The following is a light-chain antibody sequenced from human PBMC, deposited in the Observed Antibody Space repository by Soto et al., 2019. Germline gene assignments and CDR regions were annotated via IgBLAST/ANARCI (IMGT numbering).Light chain of an antibody. CDR1: ESISNN. Sequence: EIVMTQSPATLSVSPGERATLSCRAGESISNNLAWYQQKPGQAPRLLIYGAATRAAGIPARFSGRGSGTEFTLTISRLEPGDFAVYYCQQYGDSPRSFGQGTKVDIK. CDR3: QQYGDSPRS. V-gene: IGKV3-15*01. CDR2: GAA. J-gene: IGKJ1*01.